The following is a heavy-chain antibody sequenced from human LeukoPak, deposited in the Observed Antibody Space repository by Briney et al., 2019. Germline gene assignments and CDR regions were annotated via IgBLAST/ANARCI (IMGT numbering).Heavy chain of an antibody. Sequence: GGSLRLSCRASGFTFSNYAMNWVRQAPGKGLEWVSAISGSGGSTYYADSVKGRFTISRDNSKNTLYLQMNSLRAEDTAVYYCAKSGGPVKMGYCSSTSCHAGDCWGQGTLVTVSS. CDR1: GFTFSNYA. CDR3: AKSGGPVKMGYCSSTSCHAGDC. V-gene: IGHV3-23*01. D-gene: IGHD2-2*01. CDR2: ISGSGGST. J-gene: IGHJ4*02.